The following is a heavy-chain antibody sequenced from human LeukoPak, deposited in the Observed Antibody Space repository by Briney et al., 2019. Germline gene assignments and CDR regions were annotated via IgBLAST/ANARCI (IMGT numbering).Heavy chain of an antibody. CDR2: ISGSGGST. V-gene: IGHV3-23*01. J-gene: IGHJ4*02. Sequence: AGGSLRLSCAASGFTFSSYAMSWVRQAPGKGLEWVSAISGSGGSTYYADSVKGRFTISRDNSKNTLYLQMNCLRAEDTAVYYCAKAQRGFWSGRYYFDYWGQGTLVTVSS. D-gene: IGHD3-3*01. CDR1: GFTFSSYA. CDR3: AKAQRGFWSGRYYFDY.